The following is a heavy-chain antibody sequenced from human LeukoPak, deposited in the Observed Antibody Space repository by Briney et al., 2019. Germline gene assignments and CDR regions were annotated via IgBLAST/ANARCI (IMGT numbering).Heavy chain of an antibody. V-gene: IGHV4-61*10. D-gene: IGHD6-19*01. CDR1: GGSISSGSYY. CDR2: IYYTGNT. Sequence: PSETLSLTCTVSGGSISSGSYYWSWIRQPAGKGLEWIGYIYYTGNTNYNPSLKSRVTISVDTSKNQFSLKLSSVTAADTAVYYCARVRYSSGWPYYYYYMDVWGKGTTVTISS. J-gene: IGHJ6*03. CDR3: ARVRYSSGWPYYYYYMDV.